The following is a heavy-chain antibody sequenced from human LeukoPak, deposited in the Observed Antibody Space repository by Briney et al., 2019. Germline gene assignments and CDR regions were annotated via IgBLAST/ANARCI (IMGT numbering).Heavy chain of an antibody. V-gene: IGHV3-7*01. CDR1: GFAFSSYW. Sequence: GGSLRLSCVASGFAFSSYWMSWVRQAPGKGLEWVANIKQDGSENYFVDTVKGRFTISRDNARNSLYLQMNSLRVEDTAVYYCARRRYGEGFDIWGQGTMVTVSS. CDR2: IKQDGSEN. D-gene: IGHD4-17*01. CDR3: ARRRYGEGFDI. J-gene: IGHJ3*02.